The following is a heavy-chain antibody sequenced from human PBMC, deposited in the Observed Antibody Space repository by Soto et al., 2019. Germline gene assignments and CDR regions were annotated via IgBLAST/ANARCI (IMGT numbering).Heavy chain of an antibody. D-gene: IGHD3-22*01. J-gene: IGHJ4*02. CDR1: GGSISSYY. V-gene: IGHV4-59*08. Sequence: QVQLQESGPGLVKPSETLSLTCTVSGGSISSYYWSWIRQPPGKGLEWIGYIYYSGSTNYNPSLTSRVTISVDTSKTQFSLKLSSVTAADTAVYYCARHKGGYYPFDYWGQGTLVTVSS. CDR3: ARHKGGYYPFDY. CDR2: IYYSGST.